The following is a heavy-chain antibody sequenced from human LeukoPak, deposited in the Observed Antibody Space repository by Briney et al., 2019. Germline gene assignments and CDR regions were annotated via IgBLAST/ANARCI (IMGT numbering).Heavy chain of an antibody. D-gene: IGHD1-26*01. V-gene: IGHV4-4*02. J-gene: IGHJ6*03. CDR2: VFHSGST. CDR3: ARRRWGLAYYYYMDV. CDR1: GGSLNTNTW. Sequence: SETLSLTCTVSGGSLNTNTWWSWVRQPPGKGLEWTGEVFHSGSTNYNPSLESRLSISMDKSNNRFSLKLSSVTAADTAVYYCARRRWGLAYYYYMDVWGKGTTVTISS.